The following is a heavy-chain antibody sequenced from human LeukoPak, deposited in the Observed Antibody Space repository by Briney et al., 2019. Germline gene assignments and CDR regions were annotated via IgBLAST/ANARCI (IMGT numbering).Heavy chain of an antibody. V-gene: IGHV3-74*01. D-gene: IGHD5-12*01. J-gene: IGHJ4*02. CDR2: INSDGSST. Sequence: GSLRLSCADSGFTFSSYWMHWVRQAPGKGLVWVSRINSDGSSTSYADSVKGRFTISRDNAKNTLYLQMNSLRAEDTAVYYCAKLSGSEPNFDYWGQGTLVTVSS. CDR3: AKLSGSEPNFDY. CDR1: GFTFSSYW.